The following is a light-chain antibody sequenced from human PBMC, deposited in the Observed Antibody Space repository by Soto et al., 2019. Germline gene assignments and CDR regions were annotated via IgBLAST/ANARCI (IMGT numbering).Light chain of an antibody. V-gene: IGLV2-14*01. Sequence: QSALTQPASVSGSPGQSITISCTGTSSDVGGYNYVSWYQQHPGKAPKLMIYDVSNRPSGVSTRFSGSKSGNTASLTISGLQAEDAADYYCSSYTSSSTRLYVFGTGTKVTVL. CDR1: SSDVGGYNY. CDR3: SSYTSSSTRLYV. J-gene: IGLJ1*01. CDR2: DVS.